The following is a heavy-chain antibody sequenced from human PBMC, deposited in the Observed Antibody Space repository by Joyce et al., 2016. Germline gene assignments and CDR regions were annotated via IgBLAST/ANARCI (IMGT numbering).Heavy chain of an antibody. CDR1: GFSFSGYW. CDR3: VRGISSRPGGPNWFDP. CDR2: INTDGSST. D-gene: IGHD6-6*01. V-gene: IGHV3-74*01. J-gene: IGHJ5*02. Sequence: EVQLVESGGGLVQPGGSLRLSCAASGFSFSGYWRHWVRQAPGKGLVGVSRINTDGSSTRYADVLKGRFTITRDNAKNTLYLQMNSQRAEDTAVYYCVRGISSRPGGPNWFDPWGQGTLVTVSS.